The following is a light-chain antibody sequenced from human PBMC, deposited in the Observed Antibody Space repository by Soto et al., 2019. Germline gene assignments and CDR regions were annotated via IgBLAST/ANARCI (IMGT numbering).Light chain of an antibody. CDR3: QQYNNWPLLT. V-gene: IGKV3-20*01. Sequence: EIVLTQSPGTLSLSPLERSTLSFMSIQSVSSSYLAWYQQKPGQAPRLLIYGASSRATGIPDRFSGSGSGTDFTLTISRLEPEDFAVYYCQQYNNWPLLTFGGGTKVDIK. J-gene: IGKJ4*01. CDR2: GAS. CDR1: QSVSSSY.